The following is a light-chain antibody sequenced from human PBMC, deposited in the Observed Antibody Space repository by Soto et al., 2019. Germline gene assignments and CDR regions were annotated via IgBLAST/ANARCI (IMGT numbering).Light chain of an antibody. CDR3: QQYGSSPTWT. CDR2: GAS. V-gene: IGKV3-20*01. J-gene: IGKJ1*01. Sequence: IVMTQSPATLSVSPGERATLSCMAIQSVSSSYLAWYQQKPGQAPRLLIYGASSRATGIPDRFSGIGSGTDFTLTISRLEPEDFAVYYCQQYGSSPTWTFCQGTKVDIK. CDR1: QSVSSSY.